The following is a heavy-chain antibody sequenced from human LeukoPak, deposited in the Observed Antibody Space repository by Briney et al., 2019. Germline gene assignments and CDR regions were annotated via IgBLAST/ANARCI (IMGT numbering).Heavy chain of an antibody. V-gene: IGHV4-30-4*07. Sequence: PSESLSLTCAVSGGSISSGDYSWSWIRQPPGKGLEWIGYMYYSGSTYYNPSLKSRVTISVDTSKNKVSLKLSSVTAADTAVYYCARVQLETFDYWGQGTLVTVSS. CDR1: GGSISSGDYS. D-gene: IGHD1-1*01. CDR2: MYYSGST. CDR3: ARVQLETFDY. J-gene: IGHJ4*02.